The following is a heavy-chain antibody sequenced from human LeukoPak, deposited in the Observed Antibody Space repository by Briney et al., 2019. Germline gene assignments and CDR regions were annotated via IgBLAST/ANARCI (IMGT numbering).Heavy chain of an antibody. J-gene: IGHJ6*03. CDR3: ARDTYYYGSGSYYYYYMDV. D-gene: IGHD3-10*01. V-gene: IGHV4-34*01. Sequence: PSETLSLTCAVYGGSFSGYYWSWIRQPPGKGLEWIGEINHSGSTNYNPSLKSRVTISVDTSKNQFSLKLSSVTAADTAVYYCARDTYYYGSGSYYYYYMDVWGKGTTVTISS. CDR2: INHSGST. CDR1: GGSFSGYY.